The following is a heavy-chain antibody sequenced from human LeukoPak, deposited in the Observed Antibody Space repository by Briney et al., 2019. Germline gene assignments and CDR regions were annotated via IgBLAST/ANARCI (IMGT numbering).Heavy chain of an antibody. D-gene: IGHD1-7*01. CDR1: GYTFTSYD. CDR2: MNPNSGNT. Sequence: GASVTVSCKASGYTFTSYDINWVRQAPGQGLEWMGWMNPNSGNTGYAQEFQGRVTMTRNTSINTAYMELSSLRSEDTAVYYCARGRVNYGYWGQGTLVTVSS. CDR3: ARGRVNYGY. V-gene: IGHV1-8*01. J-gene: IGHJ4*02.